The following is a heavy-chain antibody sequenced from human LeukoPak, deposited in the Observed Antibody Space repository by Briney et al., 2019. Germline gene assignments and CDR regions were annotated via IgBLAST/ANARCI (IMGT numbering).Heavy chain of an antibody. Sequence: GASAKVSCKSSGYPFSSYDINWVRQATGQGLEWMGWMNPNGGNTGCAQKFQGRVTMTRDTSISTAYMELSTLRSEDTAVYYCARGPPPYCSGHSCYSFLYLPHSGQGTLVTVSS. D-gene: IGHD2-15*01. CDR3: ARGPPPYCSGHSCYSFLYLPH. J-gene: IGHJ1*01. V-gene: IGHV1-8*01. CDR1: GYPFSSYD. CDR2: MNPNGGNT.